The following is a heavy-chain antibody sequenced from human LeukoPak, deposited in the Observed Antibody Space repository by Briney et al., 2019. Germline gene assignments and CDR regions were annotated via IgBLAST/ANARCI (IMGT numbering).Heavy chain of an antibody. J-gene: IGHJ4*02. CDR3: AREPDSGELDY. D-gene: IGHD1-26*01. V-gene: IGHV4-59*01. CDR1: GGSISSYY. CDR2: IYYSGST. Sequence: SETLSLTCTVSGGSISSYYWSWIRQPPGKGLEWIGYIYYSGSTNYNPSLKSRVTISVDTSKNQFSLKLSSVTAADTAVYYWAREPDSGELDYWGQGTLVTVSS.